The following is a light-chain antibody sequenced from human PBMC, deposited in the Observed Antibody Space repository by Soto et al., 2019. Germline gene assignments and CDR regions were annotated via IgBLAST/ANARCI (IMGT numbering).Light chain of an antibody. CDR2: GAS. CDR3: QQYGSAPPLT. V-gene: IGKV3-20*01. CDR1: QSVSSS. Sequence: EIVLTQSPGTLSLSPGERATLSCRASQSVSSSLAWYQQKPGQAPRLLIHGASSRATGIPDRFSGSGSGTDFTITISRLEHEDFAVYYCQQYGSAPPLTFGGGTKVEIK. J-gene: IGKJ4*01.